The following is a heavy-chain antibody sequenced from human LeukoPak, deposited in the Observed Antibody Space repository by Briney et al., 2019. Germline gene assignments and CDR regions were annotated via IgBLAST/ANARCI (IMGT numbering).Heavy chain of an antibody. V-gene: IGHV3-21*06. CDR1: GFPFGAYE. CDR3: ARIIGISGTYPTDY. D-gene: IGHD1-26*01. J-gene: IGHJ4*02. CDR2: ISSTSTYI. Sequence: GGSLRLSCTGSGFPFGAYEMMWVRQAPGKGLEWVSSISSTSTYIYYADSMKGRFIISRDNARNSLYLEMNSLRAEDTAVYYCARIIGISGTYPTDYWGQGTLVTVSS.